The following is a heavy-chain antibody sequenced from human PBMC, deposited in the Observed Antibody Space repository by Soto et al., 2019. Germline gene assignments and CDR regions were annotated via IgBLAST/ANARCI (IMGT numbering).Heavy chain of an antibody. Sequence: SETLSLTCTVSGGSITTGGYYWSWIRQLPGKGLEWIGHRYYSESTYYNPSLKSRVSISLDTSKNQFSLKLSFVTAADTAMYYCARTKCSGGSCYSWSLAYWGQGTPVTV. J-gene: IGHJ4*02. CDR1: GGSITTGGYY. V-gene: IGHV4-31*03. CDR3: ARTKCSGGSCYSWSLAY. CDR2: RYYSEST. D-gene: IGHD2-15*01.